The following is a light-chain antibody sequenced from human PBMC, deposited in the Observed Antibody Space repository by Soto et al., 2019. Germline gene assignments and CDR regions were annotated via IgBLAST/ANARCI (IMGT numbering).Light chain of an antibody. Sequence: QSVLTQPPSVSGAPGQRVTISCTGSSSNIGATYDVQWYQQLPGTAPKLLIYGNSNRPSGVPDRFSGSNSGTSASLAITGLQADDEADYHCQSYDSSLSAHYVFGTGTKVTVL. J-gene: IGLJ1*01. CDR3: QSYDSSLSAHYV. CDR2: GNS. CDR1: SSNIGATYD. V-gene: IGLV1-40*01.